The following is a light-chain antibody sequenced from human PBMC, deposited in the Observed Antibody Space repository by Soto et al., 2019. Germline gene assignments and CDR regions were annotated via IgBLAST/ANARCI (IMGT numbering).Light chain of an antibody. V-gene: IGKV3-15*01. J-gene: IGKJ1*01. CDR1: QSVTIN. Sequence: EIVMTQSPATLSVSPRERATLSCRASQSVTINLAWYQQKPCQAPRLLIYGASTRATGIPARFSGSGSGTEFTLTISSLQSEDFAVYYCQQYNNWPRTFGQGTKVEIK. CDR2: GAS. CDR3: QQYNNWPRT.